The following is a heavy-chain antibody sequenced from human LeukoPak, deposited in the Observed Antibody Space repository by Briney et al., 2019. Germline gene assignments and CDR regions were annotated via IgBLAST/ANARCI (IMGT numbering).Heavy chain of an antibody. J-gene: IGHJ4*02. V-gene: IGHV3-53*01. CDR3: AKVEINWSMDITDY. CDR2: LYRDGST. D-gene: IGHD5-12*01. CDR1: GFIVSNNY. Sequence: PGGSLRLSCAASGFIVSNNYMNWVRQPPGKGLEWVSVLYRDGSTYYSDSVKGRFTISRDNSKNTLYLQMNSLRAEDTAVYYCAKVEINWSMDITDYWGQGTLVTVSS.